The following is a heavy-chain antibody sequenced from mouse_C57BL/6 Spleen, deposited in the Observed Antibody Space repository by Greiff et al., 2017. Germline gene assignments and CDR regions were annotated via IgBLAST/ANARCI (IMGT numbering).Heavy chain of an antibody. J-gene: IGHJ2*01. D-gene: IGHD3-2*02. CDR2: INYDGSST. V-gene: IGHV5-16*01. CDR1: GFTFSDYY. CDR3: ARDGAQATGFDY. Sequence: VQLKESEGGLVQPGSSMKLSCTASGFTFSDYYMAWVRQVPEKGLEWVANINYDGSSTYYLDSLKSRFIISRDNAKNILYLQMSSLKSEDTATYYCARDGAQATGFDYWGQGTTLTVSS.